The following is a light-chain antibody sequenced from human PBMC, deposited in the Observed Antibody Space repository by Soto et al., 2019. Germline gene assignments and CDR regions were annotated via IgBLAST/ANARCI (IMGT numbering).Light chain of an antibody. CDR1: SSDVGSYNY. CDR3: SSYTTSSPHVV. Sequence: QSALTQPASVSGSPGQSITISCTGTSSDVGSYNYVSWYQQYPGKAPKLMIYDVSNRPSGVSYRFSGSKSGNTASLTISGLQAEDEADYYCSSYTTSSPHVVFGGGTKVTDL. J-gene: IGLJ2*01. CDR2: DVS. V-gene: IGLV2-14*01.